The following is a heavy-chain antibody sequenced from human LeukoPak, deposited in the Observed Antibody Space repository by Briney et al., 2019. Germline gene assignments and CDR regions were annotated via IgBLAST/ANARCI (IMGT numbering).Heavy chain of an antibody. CDR2: INHSGST. D-gene: IGHD6-19*01. CDR1: GGSFSGYY. V-gene: IGHV4-34*01. J-gene: IGHJ3*02. Sequence: SETLSLTCAVYGGSFSGYYWSWIRQPPGKGLEWIGEINHSGSTNYNPSLKSRVTISVDTSKNQFSLKLSFVTAADTAVYYCARHPRVEVADPGAPHIWGQGTMVTVSS. CDR3: ARHPRVEVADPGAPHI.